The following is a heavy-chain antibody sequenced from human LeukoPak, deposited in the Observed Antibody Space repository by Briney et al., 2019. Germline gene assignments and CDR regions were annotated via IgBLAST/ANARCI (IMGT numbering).Heavy chain of an antibody. CDR3: AKPYLRLLWFGVVQH. Sequence: GGSLRLSCAACGFTFSSYAMSWVRQAPGKGLEWVSAISGSGGSTYCADSVKGRFTISRDNSKSTLYLQMNSLRAEDTAVYYCAKPYLRLLWFGVVQHWGQGTLVTVSS. CDR1: GFTFSSYA. V-gene: IGHV3-23*01. D-gene: IGHD3-10*01. CDR2: ISGSGGST. J-gene: IGHJ1*01.